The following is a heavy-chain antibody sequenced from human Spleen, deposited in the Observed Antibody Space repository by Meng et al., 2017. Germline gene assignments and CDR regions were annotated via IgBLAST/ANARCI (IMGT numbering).Heavy chain of an antibody. Sequence: GESLKISCAASGFTFSSYSMNWVRQAPGKGLEWVSSISSSSSYIYYADSVKGRFTISRDNAKNSLYLQMNSLRAEDTAVYYCVRDEDISAAGKLFGDYWGQGTLVTVSS. V-gene: IGHV3-21*01. CDR1: GFTFSSYS. D-gene: IGHD6-13*01. CDR3: VRDEDISAAGKLFGDY. J-gene: IGHJ4*02. CDR2: ISSSSSYI.